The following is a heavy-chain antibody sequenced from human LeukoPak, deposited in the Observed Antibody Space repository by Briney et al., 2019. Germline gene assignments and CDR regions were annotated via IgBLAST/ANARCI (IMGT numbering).Heavy chain of an antibody. D-gene: IGHD2-2*01. J-gene: IGHJ4*02. CDR2: ISNNGGYT. V-gene: IGHV3-23*01. Sequence: GGSLRLSCAASGFTFSSSAMSWVRQAPGKGLEWVSAISNNGGYTYYADSVQGRFTISRDNSKSTLCLQMNSLRAEDTAVYYCAKDVEKSVVPAAVLNWGQGTLVTVSS. CDR1: GFTFSSSA. CDR3: AKDVEKSVVPAAVLN.